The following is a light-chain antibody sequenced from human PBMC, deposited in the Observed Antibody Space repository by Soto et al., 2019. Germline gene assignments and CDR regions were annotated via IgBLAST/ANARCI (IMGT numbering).Light chain of an antibody. CDR3: QQRSSWIT. V-gene: IGKV3-11*01. CDR2: EAS. J-gene: IGKJ5*01. CDR1: QSVSSH. Sequence: IVLTQSPATLSLWPGETAILSCRGSQSVSSHLSWYQQKPGQAPRLLIYEASNRAPGIPARFSGSGSGTDFTLIISSLEPEDFAHYYCQQRSSWITFGQGTRLEIE.